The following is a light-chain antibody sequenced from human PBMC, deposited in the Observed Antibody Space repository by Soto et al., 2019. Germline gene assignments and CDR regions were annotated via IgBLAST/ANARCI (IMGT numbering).Light chain of an antibody. Sequence: QSALTQPPSASGSPGQSVTISCTGTTSDVGGYKYVSWYQQHPGKAPKLMIYEVSKRPSGVPDRFSGSKSGNTASLTISGLRAEDEGNYHCCSYAGNRIFVFGGGTKLTVL. CDR2: EVS. CDR3: CSYAGNRIFV. V-gene: IGLV2-8*01. J-gene: IGLJ3*02. CDR1: TSDVGGYKY.